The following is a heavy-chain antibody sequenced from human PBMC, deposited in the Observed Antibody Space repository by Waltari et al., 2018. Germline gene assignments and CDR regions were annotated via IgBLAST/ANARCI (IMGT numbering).Heavy chain of an antibody. Sequence: QVQLVQSGAEVKKPGSSVKVSCKASGGTFSSYAISWVRQAPGQGLEWMGGIIPIFGAENYAQKFQGRVRITTDETTSTAYMELSSLRTEDTAVYYCARSYSGSSYGMDVWGQGTTVTVSS. J-gene: IGHJ6*02. V-gene: IGHV1-69*05. D-gene: IGHD6-13*01. CDR3: ARSYSGSSYGMDV. CDR1: GGTFSSYA. CDR2: IIPIFGAE.